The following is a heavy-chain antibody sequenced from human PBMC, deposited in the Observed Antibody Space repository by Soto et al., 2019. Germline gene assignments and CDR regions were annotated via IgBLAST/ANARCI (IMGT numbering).Heavy chain of an antibody. Sequence: QVQLVQSGAEVKKPGASVKVSCKASGYTFTSYGISWVRQAPGQGLEWMGWISAYNGNTNYAQKLQGRVTMTTDTATSTADMELRSLRSDDTAVYYCARNPGPSSGYYYSPLYYFDYWGQGTLVTVSS. V-gene: IGHV1-18*01. D-gene: IGHD3-22*01. CDR3: ARNPGPSSGYYYSPLYYFDY. CDR2: ISAYNGNT. J-gene: IGHJ4*02. CDR1: GYTFTSYG.